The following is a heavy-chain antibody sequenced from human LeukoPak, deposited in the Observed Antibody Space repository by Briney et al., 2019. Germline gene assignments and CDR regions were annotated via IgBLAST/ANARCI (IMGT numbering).Heavy chain of an antibody. J-gene: IGHJ4*02. CDR2: IYPGDSDT. D-gene: IGHD3-22*01. CDR3: ARHISYYYDSSGLDY. Sequence: GESLKISCKGSGYNFATYWIGWVRQMPGKGLEWMGIIYPGDSDTRYSPSFQGQVTISADKSISTAYLRWSSLKASDTAMYYCARHISYYYDSSGLDYWGQGTLVTVSS. CDR1: GYNFATYW. V-gene: IGHV5-51*01.